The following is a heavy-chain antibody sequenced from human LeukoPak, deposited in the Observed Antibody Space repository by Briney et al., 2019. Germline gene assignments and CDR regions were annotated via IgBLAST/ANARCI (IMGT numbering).Heavy chain of an antibody. CDR1: GGSFSGYF. V-gene: IGHV4-34*01. CDR2: INHSGST. D-gene: IGHD5-18*01. J-gene: IGHJ4*02. Sequence: PSETLSLTCAVYGGSFSGYFWTWIRQPPGKGLEWIGEINHSGSTNCNPSLKSRVTISVDTSKNQFSLKLSSVTAADTAVYYCARVDTAMAEVDYWGQGTLVTVSS. CDR3: ARVDTAMAEVDY.